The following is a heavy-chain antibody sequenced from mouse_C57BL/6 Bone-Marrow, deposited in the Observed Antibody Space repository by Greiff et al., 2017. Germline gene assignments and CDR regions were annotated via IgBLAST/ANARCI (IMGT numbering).Heavy chain of an antibody. CDR1: GYAFTNYL. Sequence: VQLQQSGAELVRPGTSVKVSCKASGYAFTNYLIEWVKQRPGQGLEWIGVINPGSGGTNYNEKFKGKATLTADKSSSTAYMQLISLTSEDSAVYFCARTLYYDLDYYAMDYWGQGTSVTVSS. CDR3: ARTLYYDLDYYAMDY. V-gene: IGHV1-54*01. CDR2: INPGSGGT. J-gene: IGHJ4*01. D-gene: IGHD2-4*01.